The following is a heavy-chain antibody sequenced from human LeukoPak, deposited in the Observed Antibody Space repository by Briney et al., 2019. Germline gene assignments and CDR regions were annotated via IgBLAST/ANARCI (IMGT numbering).Heavy chain of an antibody. J-gene: IGHJ4*02. V-gene: IGHV7-4-1*01. CDR1: GYSFTSFA. Sequence: ASVKVSCKASGYSFTSFAMNWVRQAPGQGLEWMGWINTNTGNPTYARGFAGRFVFSLDTSVSTAYLQISGLEAEDTAVYYCARGRDCSGGNSYSDYWGQGTLVTVSS. CDR2: INTNTGNP. CDR3: ARGRDCSGGNSYSDY. D-gene: IGHD2-15*01.